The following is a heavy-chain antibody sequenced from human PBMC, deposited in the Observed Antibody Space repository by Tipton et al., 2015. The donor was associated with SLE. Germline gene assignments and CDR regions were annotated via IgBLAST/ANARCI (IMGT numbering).Heavy chain of an antibody. V-gene: IGHV4-59*01. CDR3: ARGGLGVSYYYYMDV. D-gene: IGHD1-26*01. J-gene: IGHJ6*03. Sequence: TLSLTCTVSGGSISSYYWSWIRQPPGKGLEWIGYIYYSGSTNYNPSLKSRVTISVDTSKNQFSLKLSSVTAADTAVYYCARGGLGVSYYYYMDVWGKGITVAVSS. CDR2: IYYSGST. CDR1: GGSISSYY.